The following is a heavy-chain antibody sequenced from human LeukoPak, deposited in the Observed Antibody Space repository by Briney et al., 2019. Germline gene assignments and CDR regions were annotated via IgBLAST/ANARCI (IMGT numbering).Heavy chain of an antibody. D-gene: IGHD6-13*01. CDR1: GFTFSSYA. J-gene: IGHJ4*02. CDR3: AKDRAAAVYFDY. Sequence: GGSLRLSCAASGFTFSSYAMSWVRQAPGKGLEWVAGISGSGGSTYYADSVKGRFTISRDNSKNTLYLQMNSLRAEDTAVYYCAKDRAAAVYFDYWGQGTLVTVSS. CDR2: ISGSGGST. V-gene: IGHV3-23*01.